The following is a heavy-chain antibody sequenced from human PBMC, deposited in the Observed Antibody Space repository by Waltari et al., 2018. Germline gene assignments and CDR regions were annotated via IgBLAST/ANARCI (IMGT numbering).Heavy chain of an antibody. CDR2: IRYDGSDK. V-gene: IGHV3-30*02. J-gene: IGHJ4*02. CDR3: VSEGVAIPVHMSIFDY. CDR1: GFTFSGCA. D-gene: IGHD3-3*02. Sequence: QVQLVESGGGVVQPGGSLRLSCAASGFTFSGCALPRVRQAPGKGLEWVTFIRYDGSDKYYADFVKGRFSISRDNSKNTVSLQMNSLRPEYTAVYYCVSEGVAIPVHMSIFDYCGQGALVAVSS.